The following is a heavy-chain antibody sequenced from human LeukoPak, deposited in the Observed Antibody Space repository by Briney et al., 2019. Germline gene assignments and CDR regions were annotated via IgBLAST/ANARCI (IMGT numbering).Heavy chain of an antibody. J-gene: IGHJ6*02. CDR2: ISYDGSNK. CDR1: GFTFSSYA. Sequence: GRSLRLSCAASGFTFSSYAMHWVRQAPGKGLEWVAVISYDGSNKYYADSVMGRFTISRDNSKNTLYLQMNTLRAEDTALYFCAKDQSSYYASGTVYGMDAWGQGTTVVVSS. V-gene: IGHV3-30-3*01. D-gene: IGHD3-10*01. CDR3: AKDQSSYYASGTVYGMDA.